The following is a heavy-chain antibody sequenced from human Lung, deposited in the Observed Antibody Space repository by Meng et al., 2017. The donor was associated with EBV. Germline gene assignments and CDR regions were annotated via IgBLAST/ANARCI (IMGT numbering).Heavy chain of an antibody. Sequence: QVQLVQAGAEVKTPGASVKISCKASGYTFTTYPMHWVRQAPGQRPEWVGWINPGNGITKYSHKFQDRVTIIRDTSANTAFLELRSLRLEDTAVYYCARGIEVVGTGYFWGQGSLVTVSS. CDR1: GYTFTTYP. V-gene: IGHV1-3*01. CDR3: ARGIEVVGTGYF. J-gene: IGHJ4*02. CDR2: INPGNGIT. D-gene: IGHD2-2*01.